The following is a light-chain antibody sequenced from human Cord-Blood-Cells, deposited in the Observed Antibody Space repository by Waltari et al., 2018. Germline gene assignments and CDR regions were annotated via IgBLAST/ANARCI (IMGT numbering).Light chain of an antibody. CDR3: QVWDSSTADWV. Sequence: SYELTQPLSVSVALGQTARITCGGNNNGRKNVHWYQQKPGQAPVLVIYRDSNRPSVIPERFSCSNSGNTATLTISRAQAGDESDYYCQVWDSSTADWVFGGGTKLTVL. CDR1: NNGRKN. V-gene: IGLV3-9*01. CDR2: RDS. J-gene: IGLJ3*02.